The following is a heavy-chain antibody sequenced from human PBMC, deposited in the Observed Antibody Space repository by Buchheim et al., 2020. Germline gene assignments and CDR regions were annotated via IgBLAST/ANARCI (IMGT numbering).Heavy chain of an antibody. CDR3: ARVKQWPRYYYYGMDV. D-gene: IGHD6-19*01. J-gene: IGHJ6*02. CDR1: GFTFSSYA. Sequence: QVQLVESGGGVVQPGRSLRLSCAASGFTFSSYAMHWVRQAPGKGLEWVAVISYDGSNKYCADSVKGRFTIARDNSQTTLYLQMNSLRAEDTAVYYCARVKQWPRYYYYGMDVWDQGTT. CDR2: ISYDGSNK. V-gene: IGHV3-30-3*01.